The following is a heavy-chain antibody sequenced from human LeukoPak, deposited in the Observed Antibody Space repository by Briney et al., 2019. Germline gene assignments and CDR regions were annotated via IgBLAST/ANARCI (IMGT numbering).Heavy chain of an antibody. Sequence: PGGSLRLSCAASGFTVSSNYMSWVRQAPGKGLEWVSVIYSGGSTYYADSVKGRFTISRDNSKNTLYLQMNSLRAEDTAVYYCAREQSPYSYYGMDVWGQGTTVTVSS. J-gene: IGHJ6*02. V-gene: IGHV3-66*01. CDR2: IYSGGST. CDR1: GFTVSSNY. D-gene: IGHD5-24*01. CDR3: AREQSPYSYYGMDV.